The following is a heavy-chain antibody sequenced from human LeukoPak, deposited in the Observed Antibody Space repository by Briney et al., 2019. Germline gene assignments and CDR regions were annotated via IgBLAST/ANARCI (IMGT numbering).Heavy chain of an antibody. CDR1: GFTFSSYS. D-gene: IGHD4-11*01. J-gene: IGHJ4*02. CDR3: ARDPRIDDYSNKLYYFDY. V-gene: IGHV3-21*01. CDR2: ISSSSSYI. Sequence: GGSLRLSCAAPGFTFSSYSMNWVRQAPGKGLEWVSSISSSSSYIYYADSVKGRFTISRDNAKNSLYLQMNSLRAEDTAVYYCARDPRIDDYSNKLYYFDYWGQGTLVTVSS.